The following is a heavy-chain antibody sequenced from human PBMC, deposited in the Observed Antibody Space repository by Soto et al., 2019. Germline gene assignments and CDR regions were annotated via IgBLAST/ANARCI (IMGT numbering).Heavy chain of an antibody. J-gene: IGHJ3*02. CDR1: GGTFSTSS. CDR3: ARGHEYGGNSDAFDI. CDR2: ILPVFGTA. V-gene: IGHV1-69*14. D-gene: IGHD4-17*01. Sequence: QVHLVQSGAEVKKPGSSVKVSCKASGGTFSTSSINWLRQAPGQRPEWMGNILPVFGTADYAQKFRDRVTITADKSTNTAYMELRSLFSEDAAVYYCARGHEYGGNSDAFDIWGLGTVVTVSS.